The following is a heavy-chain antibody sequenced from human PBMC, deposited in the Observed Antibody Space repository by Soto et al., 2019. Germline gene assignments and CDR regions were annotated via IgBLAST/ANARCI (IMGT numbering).Heavy chain of an antibody. Sequence: LLKVSCKASGYTITIYVMHWVRHAPGQRLEWMGWINAGNGNTKYSQKFQGRVTITRDTSASTAYMELSSLRSEDTAVYYCARDLTIFGGILAYWGQGTLVTVSS. CDR3: ARDLTIFGGILAY. CDR1: GYTITIYV. D-gene: IGHD3-3*01. J-gene: IGHJ4*02. V-gene: IGHV1-3*01. CDR2: INAGNGNT.